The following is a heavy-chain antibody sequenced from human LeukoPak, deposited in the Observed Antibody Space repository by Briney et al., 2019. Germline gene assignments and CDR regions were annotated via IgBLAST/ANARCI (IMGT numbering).Heavy chain of an antibody. CDR1: GFTFSSYA. D-gene: IGHD4-17*01. CDR2: ISGRGDST. CDR3: AKERQTGDYFTSDF. Sequence: GGSLRLSCAASGFTFSSYAMSWVRQAPGKGLEWVSAISGRGDSTFYADSVKGQFTISRDNSKSTVYLQMNSLRADDTAVYYCAKERQTGDYFTSDFWGQGTLVTVSS. J-gene: IGHJ4*02. V-gene: IGHV3-23*01.